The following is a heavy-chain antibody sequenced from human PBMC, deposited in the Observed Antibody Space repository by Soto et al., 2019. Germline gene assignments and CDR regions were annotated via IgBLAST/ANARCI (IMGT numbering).Heavy chain of an antibody. CDR2: ISYDGSNK. J-gene: IGHJ6*02. CDR3: AKDSSSSVYYYYGMDV. V-gene: IGHV3-30*18. CDR1: GVTFSSYG. Sequence: VSCASSGVTFSSYGMHWVRQAPGKGLEWVAVISYDGSNKYYADSVKGRFTISRDNSKNTLYLQMNSLRAEDTAVYYCAKDSSSSVYYYYGMDVWGQGTKVTVYS. D-gene: IGHD6-6*01.